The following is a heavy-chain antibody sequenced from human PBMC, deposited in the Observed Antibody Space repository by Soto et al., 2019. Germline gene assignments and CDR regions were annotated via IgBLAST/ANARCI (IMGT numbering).Heavy chain of an antibody. CDR3: TKSADSAGWGVDF. V-gene: IGHV3-48*02. J-gene: IGHJ4*02. CDR2: ISPGGDRI. Sequence: EVQLVESGGGLVQPGGSLRLSCVASGFMFDSYAMNWVRQAPGKGLEWVSYISPGGDRIYYAESLKGRITISRDNARNSLSLQMNILGDEDTAVYYCTKSADSAGWGVDFWGQGTLVTVSS. D-gene: IGHD6-19*01. CDR1: GFMFDSYA.